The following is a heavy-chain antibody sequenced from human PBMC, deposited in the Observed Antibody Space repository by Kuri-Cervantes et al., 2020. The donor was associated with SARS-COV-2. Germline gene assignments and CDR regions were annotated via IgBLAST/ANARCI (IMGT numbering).Heavy chain of an antibody. J-gene: IGHJ6*02. CDR3: ASSRSITIFGVVINYYYGMDV. Sequence: ASVKVSCKASGYTFTSYAMHWVRQAPGQRLEWMGWINAGNGNTKYSQKFQGRVTMTRNTSIGTAYMELSSLRSEDTAVYYCASSRSITIFGVVINYYYGMDVWGQGTTVTVSS. CDR1: GYTFTSYA. V-gene: IGHV1-3*01. CDR2: INAGNGNT. D-gene: IGHD3-3*01.